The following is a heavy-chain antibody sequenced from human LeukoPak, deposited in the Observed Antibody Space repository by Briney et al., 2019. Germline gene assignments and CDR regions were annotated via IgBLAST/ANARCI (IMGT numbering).Heavy chain of an antibody. D-gene: IGHD5-18*01. V-gene: IGHV3-74*01. Sequence: PGGSLRLSCTASGVAFSDYWMHWVRQAPGQGLVWVSRINSDGSRTNYADCVKGRFTISRDNAKNTVFLQMNSLRAEDAAVYYCARVITGSTYGQFDYWGQGALATVSS. J-gene: IGHJ4*02. CDR2: INSDGSRT. CDR1: GVAFSDYW. CDR3: ARVITGSTYGQFDY.